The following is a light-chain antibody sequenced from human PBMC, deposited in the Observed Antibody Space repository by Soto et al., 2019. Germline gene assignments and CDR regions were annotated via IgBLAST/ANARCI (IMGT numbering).Light chain of an antibody. CDR1: QSVSSSY. CDR3: QQYGNSPFT. Sequence: EIVLTQSPGTLSLSPGERATLSCRASQSVSSSYLAWYQQKPGQAPRLLIYGASTRATGSPDRFSGGGSGTDFTLTISRLEAEDFAVYYGQQYGNSPFTFGPGTKVDIK. CDR2: GAS. J-gene: IGKJ3*01. V-gene: IGKV3-20*01.